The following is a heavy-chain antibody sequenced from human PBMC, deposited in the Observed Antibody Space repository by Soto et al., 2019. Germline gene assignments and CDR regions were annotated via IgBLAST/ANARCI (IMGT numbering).Heavy chain of an antibody. V-gene: IGHV3-30-3*01. J-gene: IGHJ4*02. D-gene: IGHD5-18*01. CDR2: ISYDGSNK. CDR3: ARETYSAIYFDY. CDR1: GFTFSSYA. Sequence: QVQLVESGGGVVQPGRSLRLSCAASGFTFSSYAMHWVRQAPGKGLEWVAVISYDGSNKYYADSVKGRFTISRDNSKNTLYLQMNSLRVEDTVVYYCARETYSAIYFDYWGQGTLVNVSS.